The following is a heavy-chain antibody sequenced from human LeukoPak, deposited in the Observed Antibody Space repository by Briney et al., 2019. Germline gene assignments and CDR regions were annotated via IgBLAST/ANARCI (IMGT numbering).Heavy chain of an antibody. J-gene: IGHJ4*02. D-gene: IGHD4-4*01. V-gene: IGHV3-23*01. CDR3: AKEGDSNYGSY. Sequence: GGSLRLSCAASGFTFSSYAMSWVRQAPVKGLEWVSAISGSGGSTYYADSVKGRFTISRDNSKNTLCLQMNSLRADDTAVYYCAKEGDSNYGSYWGQGTLVTVSS. CDR1: GFTFSSYA. CDR2: ISGSGGST.